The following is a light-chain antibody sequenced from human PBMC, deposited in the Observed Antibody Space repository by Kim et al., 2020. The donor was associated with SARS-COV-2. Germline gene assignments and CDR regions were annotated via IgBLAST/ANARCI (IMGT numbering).Light chain of an antibody. J-gene: IGKJ1*01. Sequence: EIVMTQSPATLSVSPGDRATLSCRASQSVNSNLAWYQHKPGQAPSLLIYGASTRATGIPARFSGSGSGTEFTLTISSLQSEDFAVYYCQQHNNWPRTFGQGTKVDIK. CDR3: QQHNNWPRT. CDR2: GAS. CDR1: QSVNSN. V-gene: IGKV3-15*01.